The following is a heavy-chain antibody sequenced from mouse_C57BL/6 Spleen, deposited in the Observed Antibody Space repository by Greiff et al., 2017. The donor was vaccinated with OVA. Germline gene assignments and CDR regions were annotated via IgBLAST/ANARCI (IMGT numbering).Heavy chain of an antibody. J-gene: IGHJ1*03. CDR1: GYTFTDYY. CDR3: ASIYYGNYSWYFDV. D-gene: IGHD2-1*01. CDR2: IYPGSGNT. V-gene: IGHV1-76*01. Sequence: VKLQESGAELVRPGASVKLSCKASGYTFTDYYINWVKQRPGQGLEWIARIYPGSGNTYYNEKFKGKATLTAEKSSSTAYMQLSSLTSEDSAVYFCASIYYGNYSWYFDVWGTGTTVTVSS.